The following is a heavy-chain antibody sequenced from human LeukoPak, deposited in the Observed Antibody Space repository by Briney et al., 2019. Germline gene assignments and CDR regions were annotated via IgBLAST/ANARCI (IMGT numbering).Heavy chain of an antibody. CDR2: INHSGST. V-gene: IGHV4-34*01. J-gene: IGHJ4*02. Sequence: SETLSLTCAVYGGSFSGYYWSWIRQPPGKGLEWIGEINHSGSTNYNPSLKSRATISVDTSKNQFSLKLSSVTAADTAVYYCARIAVAGRLNYFDYWGQGTLVTVSS. D-gene: IGHD6-19*01. CDR3: ARIAVAGRLNYFDY. CDR1: GGSFSGYY.